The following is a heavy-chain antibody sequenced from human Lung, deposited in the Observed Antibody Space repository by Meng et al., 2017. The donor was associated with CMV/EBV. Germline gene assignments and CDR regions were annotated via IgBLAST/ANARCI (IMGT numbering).Heavy chain of an antibody. V-gene: IGHV3-53*01. Sequence: GGSLRLXCAASGFSVNSNFMNWVRQAPGKGLEWVSVIYTGGITYYADSVKGRFTISRDNSKNTVHLQMNNLRPGDTAVYYCARDLRPSGGGMDVWGQGNTVTGAS. CDR3: ARDLRPSGGGMDV. D-gene: IGHD2-8*02. CDR2: IYTGGIT. J-gene: IGHJ6*01. CDR1: GFSVNSNF.